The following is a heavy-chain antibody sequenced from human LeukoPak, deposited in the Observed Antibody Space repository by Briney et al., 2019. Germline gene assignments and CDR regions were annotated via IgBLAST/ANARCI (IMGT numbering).Heavy chain of an antibody. CDR1: GGSISSSNW. CDR3: ARDPNYYDSSGPDY. Sequence: SETLSLTCSVSGGSISSSNWWSWVRQPPGKGLEWIGEIYHSGSTNYNPSLKSRVTISVDKSKNQFSLKLSSVTAADTAVYYCARDPNYYDSSGPDYWGQGTLVTVSS. J-gene: IGHJ4*02. CDR2: IYHSGST. V-gene: IGHV4-4*02. D-gene: IGHD3-22*01.